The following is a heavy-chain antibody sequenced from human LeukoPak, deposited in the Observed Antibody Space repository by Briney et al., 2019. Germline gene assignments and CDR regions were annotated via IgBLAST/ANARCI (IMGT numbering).Heavy chain of an antibody. CDR3: ARDLLWFGESL. CDR1: GGSFSGYY. CDR2: INHSGST. J-gene: IGHJ4*02. Sequence: PSETLSLTCAVYGGSFSGYYWSWIRQPPGKGLEWIGEINHSGSTNYNPSLKSRVTISVDTSKNQFSLKQSSVTAADTAVYYCARDLLWFGESLWGQGTLVTVSS. D-gene: IGHD3-10*01. V-gene: IGHV4-34*01.